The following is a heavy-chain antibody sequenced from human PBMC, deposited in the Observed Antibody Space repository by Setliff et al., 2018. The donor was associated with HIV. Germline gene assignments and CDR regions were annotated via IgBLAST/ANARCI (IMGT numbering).Heavy chain of an antibody. Sequence: SGPTLVNPTQTLTLTCTFSGFSLSTSGVGVGWIRQPPGKALEWLARIDWDDDKFYSTSLKTRLTISKDTSKNQVVLTMTNMDPVDTATYYCAREGYAFDIWGQGTMVTVSS. V-gene: IGHV2-70*04. CDR1: GFSLSTSGVG. D-gene: IGHD1-1*01. CDR2: IDWDDDK. J-gene: IGHJ3*02. CDR3: AREGYAFDI.